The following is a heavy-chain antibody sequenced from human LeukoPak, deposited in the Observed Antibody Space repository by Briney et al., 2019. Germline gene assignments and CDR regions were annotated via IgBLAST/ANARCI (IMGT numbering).Heavy chain of an antibody. CDR3: ARGGGWGNWNDAVDY. CDR1: GGSISNYY. J-gene: IGHJ4*02. Sequence: PSETLSLTCTVSGGSISNYYWNWIRQTPGKGLEWIGYIHNSGSTKYNPSLKSPVSISVDTSKNQFSLKVNSVTAADTAVYYCARGGGWGNWNDAVDYWGQGTLVTVSS. D-gene: IGHD1-1*01. V-gene: IGHV4-59*01. CDR2: IHNSGST.